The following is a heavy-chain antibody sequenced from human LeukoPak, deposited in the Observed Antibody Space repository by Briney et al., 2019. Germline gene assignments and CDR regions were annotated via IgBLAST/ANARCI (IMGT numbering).Heavy chain of an antibody. CDR1: GFTFSSYS. Sequence: PGGSLRLSCVASGFTFSSYSMNWVRQAPGKGLEWVSSISSSGSYMYYADSLKGRFTISRDNAKNSLFLQMNSLRAEDTAVYYCAGEYSSGCRSLDYSGQGNPGSVSS. CDR2: ISSSGSYM. D-gene: IGHD6-19*01. J-gene: IGHJ4*02. CDR3: AGEYSSGCRSLDY. V-gene: IGHV3-21*01.